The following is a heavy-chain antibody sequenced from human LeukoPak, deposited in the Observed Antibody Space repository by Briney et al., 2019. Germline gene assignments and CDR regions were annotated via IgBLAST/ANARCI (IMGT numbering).Heavy chain of an antibody. CDR2: LNPSGGST. CDR1: GYTFTSFY. J-gene: IGHJ4*02. V-gene: IGHV1-46*01. Sequence: ASVQVSCKASGYTFTSFYMHWVRLAPGQGLEWMGILNPSGGSTSYAQKFQGRLTMTRDTSTTTVYMELSSLRSEDTAIYYCARAGSSGRRFDYWGQGTLVTVSS. D-gene: IGHD2-2*01. CDR3: ARAGSSGRRFDY.